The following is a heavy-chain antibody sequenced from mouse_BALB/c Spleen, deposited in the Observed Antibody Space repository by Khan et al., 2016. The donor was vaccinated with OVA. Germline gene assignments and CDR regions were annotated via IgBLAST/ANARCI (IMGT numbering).Heavy chain of an antibody. CDR2: IWSGGST. D-gene: IGHD2-4*01. Sequence: QVQLKQSGPGLVQPSQSLSITCTVSGFSLTTYGVHWVRQSPGKGLEWLGVIWSGGSTDYNAAFIYRLSISKDSSKSQVFFQMNSLQVNDTAIYYCARNYDYDEGLAYWGQGTLVTVSA. V-gene: IGHV2-2*02. CDR1: GFSLTTYG. CDR3: ARNYDYDEGLAY. J-gene: IGHJ3*01.